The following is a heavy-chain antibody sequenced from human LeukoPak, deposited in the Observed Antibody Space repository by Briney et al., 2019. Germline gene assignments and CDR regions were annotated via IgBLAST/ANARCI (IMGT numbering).Heavy chain of an antibody. V-gene: IGHV3-48*04. CDR3: AKDKGEQLQNAFDI. J-gene: IGHJ3*02. CDR1: GFTFSSYS. D-gene: IGHD6-6*01. CDR2: ITSSGSTI. Sequence: PGGSLRLSCAASGFTFSSYSMNWVRQAPGKGPEWISCITSSGSTIYYADSVKGRFTISRDNAKNSLYLQMNSLRAEDTAVYYCAKDKGEQLQNAFDIWGQGTMVTVSS.